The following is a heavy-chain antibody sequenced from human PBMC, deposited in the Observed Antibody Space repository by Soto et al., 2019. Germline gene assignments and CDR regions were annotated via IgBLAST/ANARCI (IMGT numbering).Heavy chain of an antibody. D-gene: IGHD2-15*01. V-gene: IGHV1-69*04. CDR3: ARDPPQWSTGWFDP. CDR1: GGTFISYT. CDR2: IIPILGIA. J-gene: IGHJ5*02. Sequence: SVKVSCKASGGTFISYTISWVRQAPGQGLEWMGRIIPILGIANYAQKFQGRVTITADKSTSTAYMELSSLRSEDTAVYYCARDPPQWSTGWFDPWGQGTLVTVSS.